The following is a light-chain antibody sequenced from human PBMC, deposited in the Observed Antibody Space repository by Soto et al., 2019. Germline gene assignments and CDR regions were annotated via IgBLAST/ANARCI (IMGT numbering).Light chain of an antibody. CDR2: WAS. CDR3: QQYYTSIT. CDR1: QSVLYSSDNKNN. J-gene: IGKJ5*01. Sequence: DTVMTQSPDSLAVSLGERATINCKSSQSVLYSSDNKNNLAWYQQKPGQPPKLLIYWASTRESGVPERFSGSGSGTDFTLTISSLQAEDVAVYYCQQYYTSITFGQGTRLEIK. V-gene: IGKV4-1*01.